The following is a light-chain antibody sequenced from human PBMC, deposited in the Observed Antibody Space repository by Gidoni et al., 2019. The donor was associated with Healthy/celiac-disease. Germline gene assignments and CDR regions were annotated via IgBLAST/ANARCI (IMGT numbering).Light chain of an antibody. J-gene: IGKJ2*02. CDR3: QQYNSYSPWT. CDR2: KAS. V-gene: IGKV1-5*03. CDR1: QSISSW. Sequence: DIQMTQSPSTLSASVGDRVTITCRASQSISSWLAWYQQKPGKAPKILIYKASSLESGVPSRFSGSGSGTEFTLTISSMQPDDFATYYCQQYNSYSPWTFGQGTKLEIK.